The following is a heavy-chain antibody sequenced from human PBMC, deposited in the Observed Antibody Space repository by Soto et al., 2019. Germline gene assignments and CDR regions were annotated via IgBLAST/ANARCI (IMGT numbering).Heavy chain of an antibody. V-gene: IGHV4-34*01. D-gene: IGHD3-3*01. J-gene: IGHJ6*02. Sequence: PSETLSLTCAVYGGSFSGYYWSWIRQPPGKGLEWIGEINHSGSTNYNPSLKSRVTISVDTSKNQSSLKLSSVTAADTAVYYCARGEGYDFWSGYMAGRYYGMDVWGQGTTVTVSS. CDR1: GGSFSGYY. CDR2: INHSGST. CDR3: ARGEGYDFWSGYMAGRYYGMDV.